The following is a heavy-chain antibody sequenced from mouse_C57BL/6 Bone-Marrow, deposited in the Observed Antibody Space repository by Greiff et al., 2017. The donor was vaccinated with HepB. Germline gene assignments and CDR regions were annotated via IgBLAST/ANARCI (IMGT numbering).Heavy chain of an antibody. CDR3: ARYSNFYAMDY. V-gene: IGHV1-63*01. J-gene: IGHJ4*01. D-gene: IGHD2-5*01. CDR1: GYTFTNYW. CDR2: IYPGGGYT. Sequence: QVQLQQSGAELVRPGTSVKMSCKASGYTFTNYWIGWVKQRPGHGLEWIGDIYPGGGYTNYNEKFKGKATLTADKSSSTAYMQFSSLTSEDSAIYDCARYSNFYAMDYWGQGTSVTVSS.